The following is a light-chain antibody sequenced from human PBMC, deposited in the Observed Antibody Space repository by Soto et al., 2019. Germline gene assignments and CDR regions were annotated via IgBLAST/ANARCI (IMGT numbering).Light chain of an antibody. Sequence: EIVMTQSPATLSVSPGDRASLSCRASQSVSSNLAWYQQKPGQAPRLLMYGASTRATEIPARFSGSGSGTEFTLTISSLQSEDFAFYYCQQYNAWPRPFGQGTKVEIK. V-gene: IGKV3-15*01. CDR1: QSVSSN. CDR3: QQYNAWPRP. CDR2: GAS. J-gene: IGKJ1*01.